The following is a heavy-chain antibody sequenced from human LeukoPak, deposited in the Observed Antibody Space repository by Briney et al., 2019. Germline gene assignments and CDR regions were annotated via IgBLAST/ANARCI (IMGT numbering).Heavy chain of an antibody. Sequence: GGSLRLSCAASGFTFSSYAMSWVRQAPGKGLEWVANIKQDGSEKYYVDSVKGRFTISRDNAKNSLYLQMNSLRAEDTAVYYCARDEVGKDYYYYMDVWGKGTTVTVSS. D-gene: IGHD7-27*01. J-gene: IGHJ6*03. CDR3: ARDEVGKDYYYYMDV. V-gene: IGHV3-7*01. CDR1: GFTFSSYA. CDR2: IKQDGSEK.